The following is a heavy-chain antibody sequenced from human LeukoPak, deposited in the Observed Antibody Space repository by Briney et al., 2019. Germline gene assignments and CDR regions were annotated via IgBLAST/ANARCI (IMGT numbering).Heavy chain of an antibody. V-gene: IGHV4-59*01. CDR2: IYYSGST. J-gene: IGHJ5*02. CDR3: ARWDITMVRGVSGWFDP. Sequence: SETLSLTCTVSGGSISSYYWSWIRQPPGKGLEWIGYIYYSGSTNYNPSLKSRVTISVDTSKNQFSLKLSSVTAADTAVYYCARWDITMVRGVSGWFDPWGQGTLVTVSS. CDR1: GGSISSYY. D-gene: IGHD3-10*01.